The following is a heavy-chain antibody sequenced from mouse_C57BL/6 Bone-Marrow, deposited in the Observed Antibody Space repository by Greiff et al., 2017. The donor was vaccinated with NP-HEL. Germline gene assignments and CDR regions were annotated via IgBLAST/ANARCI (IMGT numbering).Heavy chain of an antibody. CDR2: IDPNSGGP. CDR3: ARSRACFPRNWYFDV. J-gene: IGHJ1*03. V-gene: IGHV1-72*01. CDR1: GYTFTSYW. D-gene: IGHD2-10*02. Sequence: VQLQQPGAELVKPGASVKLSCKASGYTFTSYWMHWVKQRPGRGLEWIGRIDPNSGGPKYNEKFKSKATLTVDKPSSTAYMQLSSLTSEDSAVYYCARSRACFPRNWYFDVWGTGTTVTVSS.